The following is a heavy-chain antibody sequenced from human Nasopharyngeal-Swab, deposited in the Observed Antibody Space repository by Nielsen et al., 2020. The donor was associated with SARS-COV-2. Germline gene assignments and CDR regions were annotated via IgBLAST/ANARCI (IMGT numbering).Heavy chain of an antibody. J-gene: IGHJ4*02. CDR3: AWKSSGWYGSYDY. V-gene: IGHV5-51*01. CDR1: GYSFTSYW. Sequence: GESLKISCQGSGYSFTSYWIAWVRQTPGKGLEWMGIIYPGDSDTRYRPSFQGQVTISADKSINTAYLQWSSLKASDTAMYYCAWKSSGWYGSYDYWGQGTLVTVSS. CDR2: IYPGDSDT. D-gene: IGHD6-19*01.